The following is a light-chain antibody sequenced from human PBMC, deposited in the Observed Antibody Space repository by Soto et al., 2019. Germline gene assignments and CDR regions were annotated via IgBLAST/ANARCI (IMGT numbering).Light chain of an antibody. CDR2: AAS. CDR3: QQVNSYPLT. J-gene: IGKJ3*01. CDR1: QGINNN. V-gene: IGKV1-9*01. Sequence: DIPLTQSPSFLSASVGDRVTITCRASQGINNNLVWFQQKPGKAPKLLIYAASILQSGVPSRFSGSGSQTEFTLTISSLQPEDFATYYCQQVNSYPLTFGPGTKVDIK.